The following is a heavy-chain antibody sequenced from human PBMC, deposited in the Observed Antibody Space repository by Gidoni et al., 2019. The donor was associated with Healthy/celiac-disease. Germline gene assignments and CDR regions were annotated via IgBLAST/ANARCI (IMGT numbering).Heavy chain of an antibody. CDR3: ARHAPRLKYGDYSGQGVDY. V-gene: IGHV4-39*01. Sequence: QLHLQESGPGMVKPAETLSLTCTGSGRSISSSRYYCGWIRQPPGKGLEWIGSIYYSGSTYYNPSLKSRVNISVDTSKNQFSLKLSSVTAADTAVYYCARHAPRLKYGDYSGQGVDYWGQGTLVTVSS. J-gene: IGHJ4*02. CDR1: GRSISSSRYY. D-gene: IGHD4-17*01. CDR2: IYYSGST.